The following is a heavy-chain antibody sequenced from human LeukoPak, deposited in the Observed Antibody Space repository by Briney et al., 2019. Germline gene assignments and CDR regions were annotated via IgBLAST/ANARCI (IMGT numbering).Heavy chain of an antibody. CDR1: GFTFTSSA. D-gene: IGHD2-2*01. Sequence: SVKVSCKASGFTFTSSAMQWVRQAPGQRLEWIGWIVVGSGNTNYAQKFQERVTITRDMSTSTAYMELSSLRSEDTAVYYCAAGHYCSSTSCYHYGMDVWGQGTTVTVSS. V-gene: IGHV1-58*02. CDR3: AAGHYCSSTSCYHYGMDV. J-gene: IGHJ6*02. CDR2: IVVGSGNT.